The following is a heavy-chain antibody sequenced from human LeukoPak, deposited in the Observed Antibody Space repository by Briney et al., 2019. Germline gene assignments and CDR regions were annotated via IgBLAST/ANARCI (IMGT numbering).Heavy chain of an antibody. V-gene: IGHV4-39*07. Sequence: ASETLSLTCTVSGGSISSSSYYWGWIRQPPGKGLEWIGSIYYSGSTYYNPSLKSRVTISGDTSKNQFSLKLNSVTAADTAVYYCARTLASWFGKRGYYFDYWGQGTLVTVSS. CDR3: ARTLASWFGKRGYYFDY. CDR2: IYYSGST. J-gene: IGHJ4*02. D-gene: IGHD6-13*01. CDR1: GGSISSSSYY.